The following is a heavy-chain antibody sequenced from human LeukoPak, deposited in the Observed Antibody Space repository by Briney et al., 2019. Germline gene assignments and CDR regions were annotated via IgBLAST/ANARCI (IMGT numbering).Heavy chain of an antibody. CDR3: ARLLPLASAYYFGY. Sequence: PSETLSLTCTVSGGSIISDVYFWGWIRQSPGQGLAWSGSIYYSGSTYYNPSLKSRVTVSVDTSKNQFSLKLSSVTAADTAVYYCARLLPLASAYYFGYWGQGTLVTVSS. J-gene: IGHJ4*02. V-gene: IGHV4-39*01. CDR2: IYYSGST. CDR1: GGSIISDVYF.